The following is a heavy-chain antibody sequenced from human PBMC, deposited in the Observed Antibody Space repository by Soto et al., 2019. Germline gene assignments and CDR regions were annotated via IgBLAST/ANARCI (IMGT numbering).Heavy chain of an antibody. CDR1: GGSISSYY. CDR3: ARDMIVGATHWFDP. CDR2: IYYSGST. V-gene: IGHV4-59*01. Sequence: SETLSLTCTVSGGSISSYYWSWIRQPPGKGLEWIGYIYYSGSTNYNPSLKSRVTISVDTSKNQFSLKLSSVTAADTAVYYCARDMIVGATHWFDPWGQGTLVTVSS. J-gene: IGHJ5*02. D-gene: IGHD1-26*01.